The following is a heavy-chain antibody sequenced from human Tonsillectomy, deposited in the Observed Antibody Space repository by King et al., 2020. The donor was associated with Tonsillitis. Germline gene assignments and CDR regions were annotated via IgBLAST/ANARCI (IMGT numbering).Heavy chain of an antibody. CDR2: IYTSGST. CDR3: ARVRPPTPRQGADAFDI. Sequence: QLQESGPGLVKPSETLSLTCTVSGGSISSYYWSWIRQPAGKGLEWIGRIYTSGSTNYNPSRKSRVTMSVDTSKNQFSLKLSSVTAADTALYYCARVRPPTPRQGADAFDIWGQGTMVTVSS. CDR1: GGSISSYY. V-gene: IGHV4-4*07. J-gene: IGHJ3*02. D-gene: IGHD1-14*01.